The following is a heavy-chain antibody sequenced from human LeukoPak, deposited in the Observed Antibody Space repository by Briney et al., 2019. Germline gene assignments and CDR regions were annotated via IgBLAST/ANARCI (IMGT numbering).Heavy chain of an antibody. V-gene: IGHV4-34*01. CDR1: GGSFSGYY. CDR2: INHSGST. CDR3: ARGRLRYFDWLCDAFDI. J-gene: IGHJ3*02. D-gene: IGHD3-9*01. Sequence: SETLSLTCAVYGGSFSGYYWSWIRQPPGKGLEWIGEINHSGSTNYNPSLKSRVTISVDTSKNQFSLKLSSVTAADTAVYYCARGRLRYFDWLCDAFDIWGRGTMVTVSS.